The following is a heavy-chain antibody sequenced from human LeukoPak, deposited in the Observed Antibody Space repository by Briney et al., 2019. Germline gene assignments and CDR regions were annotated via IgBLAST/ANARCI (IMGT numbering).Heavy chain of an antibody. D-gene: IGHD3-10*01. CDR3: ASLWFGELSSYHFDY. CDR1: GYSFTSYW. J-gene: IGHJ4*02. V-gene: IGHV5-10-1*01. CDR2: IDPSDSYT. Sequence: GESLRISCKGSGYSFTSYWISWVRQMPGKGLEWMGRIDPSDSYTNYSPSFQGHVTISADKSISTAYLQWSSLKASDTAMYYCASLWFGELSSYHFDYCGQGTLVTVSS.